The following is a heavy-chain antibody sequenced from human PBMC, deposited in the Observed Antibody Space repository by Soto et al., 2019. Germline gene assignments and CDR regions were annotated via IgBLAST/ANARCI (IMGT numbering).Heavy chain of an antibody. CDR2: ISYDGSTK. CDR1: GFTFSIYA. Sequence: GGSLRLSCAASGFTFSIYAMHWVRQAPGKGLEWVAVISYDGSTKYYADSVKGRFTISRDNSKNTLYLQMNSLRPADTSVYYCARGSTSGLCFFVFRGPGTLVTVSS. D-gene: IGHD6-19*01. CDR3: ARGSTSGLCFFVF. V-gene: IGHV3-30-3*01. J-gene: IGHJ4*02.